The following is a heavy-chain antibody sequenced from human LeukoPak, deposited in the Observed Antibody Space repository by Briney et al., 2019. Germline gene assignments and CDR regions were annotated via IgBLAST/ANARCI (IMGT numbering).Heavy chain of an antibody. Sequence: GGSLRLSCAASGFTFSSYWMSWVRQAPGKGLEWVANIKQDGGEKYYVDSVKGRFTISRDNAKNSLYLQMNSLRAEDTAVYYCARAHYDILTGYWSYYYMDVWGKGTTVTISS. J-gene: IGHJ6*03. CDR3: ARAHYDILTGYWSYYYMDV. V-gene: IGHV3-7*04. D-gene: IGHD3-9*01. CDR1: GFTFSSYW. CDR2: IKQDGGEK.